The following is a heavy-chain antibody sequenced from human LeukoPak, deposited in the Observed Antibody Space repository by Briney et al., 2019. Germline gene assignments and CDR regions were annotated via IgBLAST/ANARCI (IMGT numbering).Heavy chain of an antibody. CDR2: IIPILGIA. J-gene: IGHJ4*02. Sequence: SVKVSCKASGGTFSSYAISWVRQAPGQGLEWMGRIIPILGIANYAQKFQGRVTITADKSTSTAYMELNSLRAEDTAVYYCAKVEYSSSWGEGDYWGQGTLVTVSS. D-gene: IGHD6-6*01. V-gene: IGHV1-69*04. CDR3: AKVEYSSSWGEGDY. CDR1: GGTFSSYA.